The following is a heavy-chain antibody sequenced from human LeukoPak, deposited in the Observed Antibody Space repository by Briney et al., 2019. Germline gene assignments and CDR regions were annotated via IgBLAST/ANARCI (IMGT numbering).Heavy chain of an antibody. CDR2: ISGSGGST. CDR1: GFTFSSYA. CDR3: AKGCSGGSCYSFDY. J-gene: IGHJ4*02. Sequence: GGSLRLSCAASGFTFSSYAMSWVRQAPGKGLEWVSAISGSGGSTYYADSVKGRFTISRDNSKNTLYLQMNSLRAKDTAVYYCAKGCSGGSCYSFDYWGQGTLVTVSS. V-gene: IGHV3-23*01. D-gene: IGHD2-15*01.